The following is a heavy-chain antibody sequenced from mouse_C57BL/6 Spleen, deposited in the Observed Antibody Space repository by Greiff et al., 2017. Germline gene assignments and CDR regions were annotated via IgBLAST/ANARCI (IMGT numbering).Heavy chain of an antibody. CDR1: GYTFTSYW. V-gene: IGHV1-50*01. CDR2: IDPSDSYT. Sequence: VQLQQSGAELVKPGASVKLSCKASGYTFTSYWMQWVKQRPGQGLEWIGEIDPSDSYTNYNQKFKGKATLTVDTSSSTAYMQLSSLTSEDSAVYYCARGDWDDYWGQGTTLTVSS. CDR3: ARGDWDDY. D-gene: IGHD4-1*01. J-gene: IGHJ2*01.